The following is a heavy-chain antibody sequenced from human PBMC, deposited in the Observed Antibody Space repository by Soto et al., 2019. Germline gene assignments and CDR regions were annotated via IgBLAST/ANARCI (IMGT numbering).Heavy chain of an antibody. D-gene: IGHD2-21*01. CDR1: GYTFSGYS. J-gene: IGHJ6*02. Sequence: ASVKVSCKASGYTFSGYSITWVRQAPGQGLEWMGRISGYNGNANYARTLRGRLTLTTDTSTSAAYMELRSLTSDDTAVYYCARDVFCGGAPACPDMDVWGQGTTVTVSS. CDR2: ISGYNGNA. V-gene: IGHV1-18*04. CDR3: ARDVFCGGAPACPDMDV.